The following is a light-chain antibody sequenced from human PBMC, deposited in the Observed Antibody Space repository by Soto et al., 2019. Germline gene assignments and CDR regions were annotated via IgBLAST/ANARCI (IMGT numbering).Light chain of an antibody. CDR1: QSLLHSNGYNY. Sequence: DIVMTQSPLSLPVTPGEPASISCRSSQSLLHSNGYNYLDWYLQKPGQSPQLLIYLGSNRASGVPDRFSGSGSGTDFTLKISRVEAEDVGVYYCMQALQIPGYTIGQGTKLEIK. J-gene: IGKJ2*01. CDR3: MQALQIPGYT. V-gene: IGKV2-28*01. CDR2: LGS.